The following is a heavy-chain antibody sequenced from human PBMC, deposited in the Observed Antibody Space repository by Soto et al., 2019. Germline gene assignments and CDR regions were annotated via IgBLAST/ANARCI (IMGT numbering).Heavy chain of an antibody. D-gene: IGHD6-25*01. CDR1: SGSISTGNW. J-gene: IGHJ4*02. CDR3: ARVFSSGSGWMYYFDF. V-gene: IGHV4-4*02. CDR2: IYYTGAT. Sequence: QVELQESGPRLVKSSGTLSLTCEVSSGSISTGNWWSWVRQPPGKGLEWIGEIYYTGATNYNASLKSRFTMTIDKSKDQFSLILTSATAADTAVYYCARVFSSGSGWMYYFDFWGQGILVSVSS.